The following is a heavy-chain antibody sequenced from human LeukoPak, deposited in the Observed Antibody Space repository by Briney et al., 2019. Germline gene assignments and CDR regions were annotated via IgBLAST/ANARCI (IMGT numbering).Heavy chain of an antibody. CDR3: VRDGRRAFDI. Sequence: GGPLRLSCAASGFNFSTFTINWVRQPPGKGLEWVAYLNGASTAIYYADSVKGRFTISRGNGKNSVILQMSSLRAEDSAVYYCVRDGRRAFDIWGQGTMVTVSS. CDR1: GFNFSTFT. CDR2: LNGASTAI. J-gene: IGHJ3*02. V-gene: IGHV3-48*01.